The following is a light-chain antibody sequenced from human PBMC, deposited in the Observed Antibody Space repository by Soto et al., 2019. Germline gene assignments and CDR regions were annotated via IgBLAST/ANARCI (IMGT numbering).Light chain of an antibody. Sequence: QSVLTQPPSVSGAPGQRVTISCTGSSSNIGAGYDVHWYQQLPGTAPKLLIYGNNNRPSGVPDRISGSKSGTSASLAITGLQAEDEADYYCQSYDSSLSVCVFGGGTQLTVL. V-gene: IGLV1-40*01. CDR3: QSYDSSLSVCV. CDR2: GNN. CDR1: SSNIGAGYD. J-gene: IGLJ2*01.